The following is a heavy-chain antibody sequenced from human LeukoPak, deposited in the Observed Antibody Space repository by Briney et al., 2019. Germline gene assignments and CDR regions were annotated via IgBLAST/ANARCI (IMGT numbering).Heavy chain of an antibody. CDR3: ARGQLRFLEWASAFDY. CDR2: ISYDGSNK. Sequence: GGSLRLSCAASGFIFSTYALHWVRQAPGKGLEWVAVISYDGSNKNYADSVKGRFTISRDNSKNTLFLQMNSLRAEDTAVYYCARGQLRFLEWASAFDYWGQGTLVTVSS. D-gene: IGHD3-3*01. J-gene: IGHJ4*02. CDR1: GFIFSTYA. V-gene: IGHV3-30*04.